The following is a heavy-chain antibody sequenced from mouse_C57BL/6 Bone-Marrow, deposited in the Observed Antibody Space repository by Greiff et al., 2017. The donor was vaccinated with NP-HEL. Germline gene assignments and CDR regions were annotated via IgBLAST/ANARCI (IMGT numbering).Heavy chain of an antibody. D-gene: IGHD2-2*01. J-gene: IGHJ4*01. CDR3: SRPPVTGGYAMDY. V-gene: IGHV1-7*01. CDR1: GYTFTSYW. Sequence: QVQLQQSGAELAKPGASVKLSCKASGYTFTSYWMHWVKQRPGQGLEWIGYINPSSGYTKYNQKFKDKATLTADKSSSTAYMQLSSLTYEDSAVYYCSRPPVTGGYAMDYWGHGTSVTVSS. CDR2: INPSSGYT.